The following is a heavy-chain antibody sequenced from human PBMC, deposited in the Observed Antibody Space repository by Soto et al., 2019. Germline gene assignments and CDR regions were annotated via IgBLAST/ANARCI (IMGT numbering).Heavy chain of an antibody. Sequence: SETLSLTCTVSGGSISSYYWSWIRQPPGKGLEWIGYIYYSGSTNYNPSLKSRVTISVDTSKNQFSLKLSSVTAADTAVYYCARHDGFSSGWIFDYWGHGTLVTVS. J-gene: IGHJ4*01. CDR3: ARHDGFSSGWIFDY. V-gene: IGHV4-59*08. CDR2: IYYSGST. CDR1: GGSISSYY. D-gene: IGHD6-19*01.